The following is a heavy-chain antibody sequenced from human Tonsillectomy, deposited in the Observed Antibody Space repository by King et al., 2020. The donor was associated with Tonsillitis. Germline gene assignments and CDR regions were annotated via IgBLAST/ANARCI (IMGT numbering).Heavy chain of an antibody. J-gene: IGHJ4*02. CDR1: GYSFSSYW. CDR3: ARPQFGYKNGWYYFDL. CDR2: IYPDDSDT. D-gene: IGHD6-19*01. V-gene: IGHV5-51*03. Sequence: LQLVQSGAEVKKPGESLKISCKGSGYSFSSYWIGWVRQMPGKGLEWMGIIYPDDSDTKYSPSFQGQVSISADKYINTAYLQWSSLKASDTAMYYCARPQFGYKNGWYYFDLWGQGTQVTVSS.